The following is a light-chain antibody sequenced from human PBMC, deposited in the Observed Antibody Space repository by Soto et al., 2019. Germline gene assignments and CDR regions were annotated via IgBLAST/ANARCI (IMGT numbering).Light chain of an antibody. V-gene: IGLV2-14*03. Sequence: QSALTQHACVSGSPGQSVTVSCTGTSSDIGSYDYVSWYQQHPGKVPKLIIYDVSNRPSGVSNRFSGSKSGNTASLTISGLQAEDEADYYCTSFTTAYTHVFGSGTKLTVL. CDR2: DVS. CDR1: SSDIGSYDY. CDR3: TSFTTAYTHV. J-gene: IGLJ1*01.